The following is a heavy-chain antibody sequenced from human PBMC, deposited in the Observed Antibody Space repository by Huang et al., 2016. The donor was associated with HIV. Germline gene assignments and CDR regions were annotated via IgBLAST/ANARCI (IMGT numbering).Heavy chain of an antibody. CDR3: ARDEITVFGADIHDAFDL. Sequence: QVQVVQSGAEVKKPGASVKVSCKASGYTFTNYFVHWVRQAPGQGLEWMGIINPSVGSTNYAQKFEGRVTMTRDTSSSTVYMELSSLRSEDTAVYYCARDEITVFGADIHDAFDLWGQGTMVTVSS. J-gene: IGHJ3*01. CDR2: INPSVGST. CDR1: GYTFTNYF. D-gene: IGHD3-3*01. V-gene: IGHV1-46*01.